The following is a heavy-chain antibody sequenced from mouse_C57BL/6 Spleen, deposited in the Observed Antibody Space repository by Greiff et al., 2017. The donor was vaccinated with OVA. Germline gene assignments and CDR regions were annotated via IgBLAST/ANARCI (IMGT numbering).Heavy chain of an antibody. J-gene: IGHJ3*01. D-gene: IGHD2-2*01. CDR1: GYTFTSYW. V-gene: IGHV1-50*01. Sequence: QVQLQQPGAELVKPGASVKLSCKASGYTFTSYWMQWVKQRPGQGLEWIGEIDPSDSYTNYNQKFKGKATLTVDTSSSTAYMQLSSLTSEDSAVYYCASRLRRMGRPFAYWGQGTLVTVSA. CDR3: ASRLRRMGRPFAY. CDR2: IDPSDSYT.